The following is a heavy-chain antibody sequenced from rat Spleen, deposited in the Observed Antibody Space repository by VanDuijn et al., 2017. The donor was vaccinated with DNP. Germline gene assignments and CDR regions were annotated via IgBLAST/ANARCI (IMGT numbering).Heavy chain of an antibody. D-gene: IGHD1-11*01. CDR1: GFTFSNYN. CDR3: ARDSTNYGTHSFDY. CDR2: IIYDGNNT. Sequence: EVQLVESGGGLVQPGRSLKLSCAASGFTFSNYNMAWVRQAPKKGLEWVATIIYDGNNTYFGDSVKGRFTFSRNNAKSTLYLQMDSLRSEDTATYYCARDSTNYGTHSFDYWGQGVMVTVSS. J-gene: IGHJ2*01. V-gene: IGHV5-7*01.